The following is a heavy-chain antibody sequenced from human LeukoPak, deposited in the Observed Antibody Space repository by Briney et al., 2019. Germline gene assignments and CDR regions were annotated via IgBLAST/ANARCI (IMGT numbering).Heavy chain of an antibody. CDR3: ASGRYSSGLLPLFH. V-gene: IGHV1-2*04. Sequence: GASVKVSCKASGYTFTGYYMHWVRQAPGQGLEWMGWINPNSGGTNYAQKFQGWVTMTRDTSISTAYMELSRLRSEDTAVYYCASGRYSSGLLPLFHWGQGTLVTVSS. D-gene: IGHD6-19*01. CDR2: INPNSGGT. J-gene: IGHJ4*02. CDR1: GYTFTGYY.